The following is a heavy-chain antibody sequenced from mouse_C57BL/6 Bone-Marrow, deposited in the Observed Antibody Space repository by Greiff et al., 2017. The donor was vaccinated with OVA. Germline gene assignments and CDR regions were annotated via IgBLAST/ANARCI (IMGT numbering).Heavy chain of an antibody. Sequence: EVQLQQSGPELVKPGASVKISCKASGYTFTDYYMNWVKQSHGKSLEWIGDINPNNGGTSYNQKFKGKATLTVDKSSSTAYMELRSLTSEDSAVYYCAREGGFITTVVAPNYYAMDYWGQGTSVTVSS. V-gene: IGHV1-26*01. D-gene: IGHD1-1*01. CDR3: AREGGFITTVVAPNYYAMDY. CDR2: INPNNGGT. CDR1: GYTFTDYY. J-gene: IGHJ4*01.